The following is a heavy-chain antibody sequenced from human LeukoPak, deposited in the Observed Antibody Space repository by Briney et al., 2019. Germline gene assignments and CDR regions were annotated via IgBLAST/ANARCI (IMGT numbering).Heavy chain of an antibody. V-gene: IGHV3-23*01. CDR2: ISGSGGTT. CDR3: SRGHGYGGVEGYYYSHGMDV. Sequence: GGSLRLSCAASGFIFSTYAMSWARLAPGRGLEWVSGISGSGGTTNSADSVEGRFTISRDNSKKTLYLQMDSRRAEDTAVYYCSRGHGYGGVEGYYYSHGMDVSGQATTVTVSS. D-gene: IGHD4-23*01. CDR1: GFIFSTYA. J-gene: IGHJ6*02.